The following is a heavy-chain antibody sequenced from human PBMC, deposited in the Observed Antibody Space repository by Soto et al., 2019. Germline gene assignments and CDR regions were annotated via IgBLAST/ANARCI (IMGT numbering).Heavy chain of an antibody. J-gene: IGHJ5*02. CDR2: VYSSGGT. V-gene: IGHV4-4*07. CDR1: GGSMSSYY. CDR3: ARGQRFSDWFDP. Sequence: SETLSLTCTVSGGSMSSYYWTWIRQPAGKGLEWIGRVYSSGGTHYSPSLKSRVIISLDTSKNQFSLRLLSVTDADMAVYFCARGQRFSDWFDPWGQGTLVTVSS. D-gene: IGHD3-3*01.